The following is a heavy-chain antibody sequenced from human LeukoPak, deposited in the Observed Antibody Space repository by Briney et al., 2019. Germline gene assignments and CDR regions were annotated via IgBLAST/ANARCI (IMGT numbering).Heavy chain of an antibody. CDR3: ASGYCSSTSCLYYYYYGMDV. CDR1: GFTXXXXA. J-gene: IGHJ6*02. V-gene: IGHV3-23*01. D-gene: IGHD2-2*01. CDR2: ISGSGGST. Sequence: GFTXXXXAMSWVGXAPGKGLEGVSAISGSGGSTYYADSVKGGFTISRDNSKNTLYVQKNRVRGEDTAVYYCASGYCSSTSCLYYYYYGMDVWGQGTTVTVSS.